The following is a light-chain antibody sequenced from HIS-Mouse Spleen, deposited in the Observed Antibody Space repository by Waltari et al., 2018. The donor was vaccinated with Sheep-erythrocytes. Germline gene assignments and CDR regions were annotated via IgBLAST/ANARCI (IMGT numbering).Light chain of an antibody. CDR2: EVS. CDR3: SSYAGSNNWV. V-gene: IGLV2-8*01. Sequence: QSALTQPPSASGSPGQSVTISCTGTSSDVGGYNYVSWYQQHPGKAPKLMIYEVSKRPSVVPDRLSGSRSGNTASLTVSGLQAEDDADYYCSSYAGSNNWVFGGGTKLTVL. CDR1: SSDVGGYNY. J-gene: IGLJ3*02.